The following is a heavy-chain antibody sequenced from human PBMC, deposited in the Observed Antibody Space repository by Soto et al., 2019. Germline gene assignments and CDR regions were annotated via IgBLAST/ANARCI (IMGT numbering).Heavy chain of an antibody. D-gene: IGHD1-1*01. V-gene: IGHV3-23*01. Sequence: GGSLRLSCAASGFTFSSFAMNWVRQAPGKGLEWVSAISDSGGGTYYADSVKGRFTISRDNSKNTLYLQMNSLRAEDTSVYYCAKGNSGRYYYGMDVWGQGTTVTVSS. CDR2: ISDSGGGT. CDR3: AKGNSGRYYYGMDV. J-gene: IGHJ6*02. CDR1: GFTFSSFA.